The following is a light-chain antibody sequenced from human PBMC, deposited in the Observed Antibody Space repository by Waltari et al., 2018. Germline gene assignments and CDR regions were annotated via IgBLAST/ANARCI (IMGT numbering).Light chain of an antibody. CDR3: HAAADNNWF. CDR2: KDT. V-gene: IGLV3-27*01. CDR1: VLAEKY. J-gene: IGLJ2*01. Sequence: YDLTQPLSVSVSPGQTATITCSGDVLAEKYVRWFHQKPGQAPTLILYKDTERPSGSPERFSGSSSGSTVTLTIRGALLEDEADYHCHAAADNNWFFGGGTKLTVL.